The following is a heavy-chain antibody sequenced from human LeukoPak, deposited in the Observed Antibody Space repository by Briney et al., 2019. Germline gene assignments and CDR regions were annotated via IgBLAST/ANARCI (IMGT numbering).Heavy chain of an antibody. CDR1: GFTVSSNY. D-gene: IGHD4-23*01. CDR2: IYSGGST. V-gene: IGHV3-66*04. CDR3: ARRTTVVKWAAFDI. Sequence: GGSLRLSCAASGFTVSSNYMSWVRQAPGKGLEWVSVIYSGGSTYYADSVKGRFTISRDNSKNTLYLQMNSPRAEDTAVYYCARRTTVVKWAAFDIWGQGTMVTVSS. J-gene: IGHJ3*02.